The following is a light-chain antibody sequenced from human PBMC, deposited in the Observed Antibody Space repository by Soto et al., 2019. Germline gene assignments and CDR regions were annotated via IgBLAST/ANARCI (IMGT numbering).Light chain of an antibody. V-gene: IGLV1-47*02. J-gene: IGLJ3*02. CDR1: SSNIGSNY. CDR3: AAWDDSLRGWV. Sequence: QSVLTQPPSASGRPGQRVTISCSGSSSNIGSNYVYWYQQLPGTAPKLLIYTNDQRPSGVPDRFSGSKSGTSASLAISGLRSEDEADYYCAAWDDSLRGWVFGGGTKLTVL. CDR2: TND.